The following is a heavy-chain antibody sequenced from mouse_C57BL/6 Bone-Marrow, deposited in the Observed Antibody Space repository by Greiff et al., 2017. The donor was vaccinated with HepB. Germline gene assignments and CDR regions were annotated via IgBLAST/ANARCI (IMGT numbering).Heavy chain of an antibody. CDR2: ISYGGSYT. CDR1: GFTFSSYA. D-gene: IGHD2-1*01. Sequence: EVQRVESGGGLVKPGGSLKLSCAASGFTFSSYAMSWVRQTPEKRLEWVATISYGGSYTYYPDNVKGRFTISRDNAKNNLYLQMSHLKSEDTAMYYCASRSTSAYWGQGTLVTVSA. CDR3: ASRSTSAY. J-gene: IGHJ3*01. V-gene: IGHV5-4*03.